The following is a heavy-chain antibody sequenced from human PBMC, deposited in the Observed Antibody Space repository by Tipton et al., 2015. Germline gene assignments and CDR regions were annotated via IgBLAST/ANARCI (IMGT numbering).Heavy chain of an antibody. Sequence: SLRLSCVASGFPFSAHGLNWVRQAPGKGLEWVSSISASGGDTFYTGSVQGRFTISRDNSKNTLFLQMNSLRAEDTAVYYCVKDRTVRIVEWLWVIEDWGQGTLVTVSS. CDR1: GFPFSAHG. J-gene: IGHJ4*02. CDR2: ISASGGDT. CDR3: VKDRTVRIVEWLWVIED. D-gene: IGHD3-3*01. V-gene: IGHV3-23*01.